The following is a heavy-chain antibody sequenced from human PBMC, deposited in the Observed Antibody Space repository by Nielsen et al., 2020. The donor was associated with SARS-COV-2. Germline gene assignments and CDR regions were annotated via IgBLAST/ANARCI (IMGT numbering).Heavy chain of an antibody. D-gene: IGHD6-13*01. J-gene: IGHJ4*02. Sequence: GESLKISCAASDFSVRSYYMNWVRQAPGKGLEWVSTIYTGGVYYADSVRGRFITSRDFSRNTLYLQMSSLRVEDTAVYYCARVGGSSWYFDNWGQGTLVTVSS. CDR2: IYTGGV. CDR1: DFSVRSYY. V-gene: IGHV3-53*01. CDR3: ARVGGSSWYFDN.